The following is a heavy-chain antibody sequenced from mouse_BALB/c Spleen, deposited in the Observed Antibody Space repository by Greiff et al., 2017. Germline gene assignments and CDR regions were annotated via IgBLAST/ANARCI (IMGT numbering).Heavy chain of an antibody. Sequence: VQLVESGPGLVAPSQSLSITCTVSGFSLTSYGVHWVRQPPGKGLEWLGVIWSGGITDYNAAFISRLSISKDNSKSQVFFKMNSLQANDTAIYYCARKGYYYGSRDYAMDYWGQGTSVTVSS. D-gene: IGHD1-1*01. CDR3: ARKGYYYGSRDYAMDY. V-gene: IGHV2-2*02. J-gene: IGHJ4*01. CDR1: GFSLTSYG. CDR2: IWSGGIT.